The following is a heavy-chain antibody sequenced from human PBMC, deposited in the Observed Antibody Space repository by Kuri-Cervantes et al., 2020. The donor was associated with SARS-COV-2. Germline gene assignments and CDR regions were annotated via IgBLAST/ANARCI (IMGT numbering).Heavy chain of an antibody. CDR1: GFTFSGHW. Sequence: GGSLRLSCAASGFTFSGHWIHWVRQAPGKGLVWVSRINPDGSYTNNADSAKGRFTISRDNAKNSLYLQMNSLRVEDTAVYYCARWVSGSFDYWGQGTLVTVSS. CDR3: ARWVSGSFDY. D-gene: IGHD6-19*01. J-gene: IGHJ4*02. V-gene: IGHV3-74*01. CDR2: INPDGSYT.